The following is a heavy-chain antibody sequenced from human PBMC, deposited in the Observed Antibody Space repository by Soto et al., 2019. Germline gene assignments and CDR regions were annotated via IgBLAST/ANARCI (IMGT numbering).Heavy chain of an antibody. CDR1: GFNVSSDY. V-gene: IGHV3-53*04. CDR3: ARVFEVFDI. D-gene: IGHD3-10*02. J-gene: IGHJ3*02. CDR2: IYSDEST. Sequence: EVQLVESGGGLVQPGGSLRLSCAASGFNVSSDYMNWVRQAPGKGPEWVSVIYSDESTYYADSVKGRFTISRHNSKNTVYLQMNSLTTEDTAIYYCARVFEVFDIWGQGTMVTVSS.